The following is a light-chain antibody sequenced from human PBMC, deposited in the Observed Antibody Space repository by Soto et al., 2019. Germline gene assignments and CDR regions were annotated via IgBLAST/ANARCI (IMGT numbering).Light chain of an antibody. V-gene: IGKV3-15*01. CDR2: GAS. CDR3: QQYSNWPLT. J-gene: IGKJ4*01. Sequence: EIVMTQSPANLSVSPGEGATLSCRASQSVTSNLAWYQQKPGQAPRLLIFGASTRASGIPARFSGSGSDTEFSLTISALHSEDFAIYYCQQYSNWPLTFGGGTKVGIK. CDR1: QSVTSN.